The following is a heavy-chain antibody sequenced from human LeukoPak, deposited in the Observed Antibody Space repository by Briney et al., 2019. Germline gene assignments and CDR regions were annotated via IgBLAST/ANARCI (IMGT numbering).Heavy chain of an antibody. CDR2: ISAYNGNT. CDR1: GYTFTSHG. D-gene: IGHD4-17*01. CDR3: ARVAYGDYYYFDY. V-gene: IGHV1-18*01. J-gene: IGHJ4*02. Sequence: ASVKVSCKASGYTFTSHGISWVRQAPGQGLGWMGWISAYNGNTNYAQKVQGRVTMTTDTSTRIAYMELRSLRSDDTAVYYCARVAYGDYYYFDYWGQGTLVTASS.